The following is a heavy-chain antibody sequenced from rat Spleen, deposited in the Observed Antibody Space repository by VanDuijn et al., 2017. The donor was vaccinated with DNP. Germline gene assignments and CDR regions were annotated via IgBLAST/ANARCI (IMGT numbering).Heavy chain of an antibody. J-gene: IGHJ2*01. D-gene: IGHD1-11*01. CDR1: GFNFNDYW. CDR2: INKDSSTI. V-gene: IGHV4-2*01. Sequence: EVKLVESGGGLVQPGRSLKLSGAASGFNFNDYWMGWVRQAPGKGLEWIGEINKDSSTIVYTPSLKDKFTISRDNAQNTLYLQMTKLGSEDTALYYCAKGPDYGGYSDYFDNWGQGVMVTVSS. CDR3: AKGPDYGGYSDYFDN.